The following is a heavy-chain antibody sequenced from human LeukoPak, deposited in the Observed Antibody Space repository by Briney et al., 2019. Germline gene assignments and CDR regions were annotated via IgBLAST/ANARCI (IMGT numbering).Heavy chain of an antibody. V-gene: IGHV1-69*04. CDR2: IIPILGIS. D-gene: IGHD5-24*01. Sequence: ASVKVSCKASGGTFSSYAISWVRQAPGQGLEWMGRIIPILGISNYAQKFQGRVTITADKSTSTAYMELSSLRSEDTAVYYCARDLDQDGYNNKWGQGTLVTVPS. CDR1: GGTFSSYA. CDR3: ARDLDQDGYNNK. J-gene: IGHJ4*02.